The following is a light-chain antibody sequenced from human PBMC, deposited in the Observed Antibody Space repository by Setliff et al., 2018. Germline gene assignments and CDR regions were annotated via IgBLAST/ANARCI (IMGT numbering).Light chain of an antibody. CDR1: SCDVGRYNF. CDR3: CSYADTYISV. Sequence: QSALTQPRSVSGSPGQSVTISCTGTSCDVGRYNFVSWYQQHPGKAPKLIIYDVTKRPSGVPDRFSGSKSGNTASLTISGLQAEDEADYSCCSYADTYISVFGTGTKVTVL. J-gene: IGLJ1*01. V-gene: IGLV2-11*01. CDR2: DVT.